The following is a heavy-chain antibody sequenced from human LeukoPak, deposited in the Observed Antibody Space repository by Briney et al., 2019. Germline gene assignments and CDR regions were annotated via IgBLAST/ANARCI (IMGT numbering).Heavy chain of an antibody. CDR3: ARGFGCGASSVQF. V-gene: IGHV3-33*01. D-gene: IGHD4/OR15-4a*01. CDR2: IWYDGKFK. Sequence: PGKSLRLSCAASGFTFKTNAMHWVRQAPGKGLEWLAVIWYDGKFKYYGDSVKGRISISRDNSKATLDLQMDNLRAEDSGVYYCARGFGCGASSVQFWGRGTLVTVSS. CDR1: GFTFKTNA. J-gene: IGHJ4*02.